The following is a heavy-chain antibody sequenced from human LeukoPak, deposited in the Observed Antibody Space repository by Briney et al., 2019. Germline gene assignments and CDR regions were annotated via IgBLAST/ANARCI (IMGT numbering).Heavy chain of an antibody. J-gene: IGHJ4*02. CDR3: ARAADYSYFDY. V-gene: IGHV3-11*05. D-gene: IGHD4-11*01. CDR1: GFTVSDYD. CDR2: ISSSSSYA. Sequence: PGGSLRLSCAASGFTVSDYDMSGRRQALGKGLQSISYISSSSSYANYADSVKGRFTISRDNAKNSLYLQMNSLRAEDTAVYYCARAADYSYFDYWGQGTLVTLSS.